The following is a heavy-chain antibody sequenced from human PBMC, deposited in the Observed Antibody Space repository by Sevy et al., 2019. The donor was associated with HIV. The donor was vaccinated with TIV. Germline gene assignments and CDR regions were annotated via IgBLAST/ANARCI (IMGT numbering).Heavy chain of an antibody. CDR3: TRGLATADTPEYYFDY. J-gene: IGHJ4*02. V-gene: IGHV3-49*03. CDR2: ITRNSYEAYGGTT. Sequence: GGSLRLSCTTSGFTFDDYAMNWFRQPPGKGLEWVAFITRNSYEAYGGTTDYAASVKGRFIISRDDSKSIAYLQMNSLKTEDTAVYYCTRGLATADTPEYYFDYWGQGILVTVSP. CDR1: GFTFDDYA. D-gene: IGHD5-12*01.